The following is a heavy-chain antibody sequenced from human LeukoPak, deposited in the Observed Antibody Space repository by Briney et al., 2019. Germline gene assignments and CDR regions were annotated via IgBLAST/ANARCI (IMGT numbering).Heavy chain of an antibody. V-gene: IGHV4-34*01. Sequence: PSETLSLTCAVYGGSLSGYYWSWIRQTPGKGLEWIGKINHNGNTSYNPSLKSRATISLDTSKNQFSLKLSSVTAADTAVYYCARRGYTNGLNFDYWGQGTLVTVSS. D-gene: IGHD2-8*01. CDR2: INHNGNT. CDR1: GGSLSGYY. J-gene: IGHJ4*02. CDR3: ARRGYTNGLNFDY.